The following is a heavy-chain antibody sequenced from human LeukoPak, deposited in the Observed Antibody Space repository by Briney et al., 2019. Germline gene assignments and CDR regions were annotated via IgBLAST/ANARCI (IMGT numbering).Heavy chain of an antibody. CDR3: ARGYPTIFGVVNHFDY. J-gene: IGHJ4*02. Sequence: ASVKVSCKASGGTFSSYAISWVRQAPGQGLEWMGGIIPIFGTANYAQKFQGRVTITTDESTSTAYMELSSLRSEDTAVYYCARGYPTIFGVVNHFDYWGQGTLVTVSS. D-gene: IGHD3-3*01. CDR2: IIPIFGTA. CDR1: GGTFSSYA. V-gene: IGHV1-69*05.